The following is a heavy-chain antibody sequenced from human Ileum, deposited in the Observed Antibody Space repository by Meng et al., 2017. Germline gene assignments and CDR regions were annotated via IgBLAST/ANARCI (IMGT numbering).Heavy chain of an antibody. J-gene: IGHJ4*02. CDR1: GASISSGLW. CDR2: MYPSGTT. CDR3: ARHIAVSGTRGFDS. D-gene: IGHD6-19*01. V-gene: IGHV4-4*02. Sequence: QVRLKGSGPGRVKPSVTLSVTCAVSGASISSGLWWSGVRQPPGKGLEWIGEMYPSGTTNYNPSLKSRVTISMDTSKNQLSLKLSSVTAADTAVYYCARHIAVSGTRGFDSWGQGTLVTVSS.